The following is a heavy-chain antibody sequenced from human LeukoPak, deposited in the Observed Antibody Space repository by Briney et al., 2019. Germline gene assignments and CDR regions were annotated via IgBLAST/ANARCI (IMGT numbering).Heavy chain of an antibody. Sequence: GGSLRLSCAASGFAFSTYWMDWVRQAPGKGLEWVGNINQDGSVKHYVDSVRGRFTISRDNARNSVYLQMSALRVEDTAVYYCTRVARGSYFFDYWGQGTLVTVSS. CDR3: TRVARGSYFFDY. CDR1: GFAFSTYW. V-gene: IGHV3-7*01. J-gene: IGHJ4*02. CDR2: INQDGSVK. D-gene: IGHD1-26*01.